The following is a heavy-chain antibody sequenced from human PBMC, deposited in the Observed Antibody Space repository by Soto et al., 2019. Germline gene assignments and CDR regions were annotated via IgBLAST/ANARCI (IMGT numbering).Heavy chain of an antibody. V-gene: IGHV4-59*01. Sequence: SETLSLTCTVSGGSISSYYWSWIRQPPGKGLEWIGYIYYSGSTNYNPSLKSRVTISVDTSKNQFSLKLSSVTAADTAVYYCARETCFDYYGSGSTFDDWGQGTLVTVSS. CDR3: ARETCFDYYGSGSTFDD. CDR2: IYYSGST. J-gene: IGHJ4*02. CDR1: GGSISSYY. D-gene: IGHD3-10*01.